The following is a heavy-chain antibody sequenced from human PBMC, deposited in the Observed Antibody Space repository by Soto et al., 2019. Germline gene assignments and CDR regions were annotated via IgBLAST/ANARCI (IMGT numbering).Heavy chain of an antibody. CDR2: IWYDGNNK. J-gene: IGHJ4*02. Sequence: QVQLVESGGGVVQPGRSLRLSCAASGFTFSSYAMHWVRQAPGKGLEWVALIWYDGNNKYYVDSVKGRFTISRDNSKNTLYLQMNSLRAEDTAVYYCAKADYYGSGSTFDYWGQGTLVTVSS. CDR3: AKADYYGSGSTFDY. CDR1: GFTFSSYA. V-gene: IGHV3-33*08. D-gene: IGHD3-10*01.